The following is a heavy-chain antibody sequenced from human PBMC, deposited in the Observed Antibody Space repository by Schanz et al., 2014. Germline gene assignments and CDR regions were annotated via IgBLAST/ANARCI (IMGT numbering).Heavy chain of an antibody. Sequence: QLQLQESGPGLVKPSATLTLPCSVSGRSISSYYWSWIRQPPGKGLEWIGHIYYSGSTNYNPSLKSRVTISADTSKNQLSLKLTAVNAADTAVYYCARLPNLRWGWFDPWGPGTLGTGSS. CDR2: IYYSGST. D-gene: IGHD3-16*01. J-gene: IGHJ5*02. V-gene: IGHV4-59*01. CDR3: ARLPNLRWGWFDP. CDR1: GRSISSYY.